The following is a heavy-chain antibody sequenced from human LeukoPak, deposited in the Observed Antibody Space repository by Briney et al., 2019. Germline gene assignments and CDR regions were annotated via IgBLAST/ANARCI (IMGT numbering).Heavy chain of an antibody. V-gene: IGHV4-59*01. CDR2: IYYSGST. Sequence: SETLSLTCTVSGASISSYYWSWIRQPPGKGLEWIGYIYYSGSTNYNPSLKSRVTISVDTSKNHFSLKLTSVTAADAAVYYCARTCPSAYCDGDPPPRNAFDIWGRGTMVTVSS. CDR1: GASISSYY. J-gene: IGHJ3*02. CDR3: ARTCPSAYCDGDPPPRNAFDI. D-gene: IGHD2-21*02.